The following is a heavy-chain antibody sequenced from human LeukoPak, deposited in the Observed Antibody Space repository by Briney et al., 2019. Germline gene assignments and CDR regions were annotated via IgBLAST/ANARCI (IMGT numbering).Heavy chain of an antibody. Sequence: GGSLRLSCAASGFSFSNFAMNWVRLAPGKGLEWVSVIYSGGSTYYADSVKGRFTISRDNSKNTLYLQMNSLRAEDTAVYYCARVGTGYPIDYWGQGTLVTVSS. CDR2: IYSGGST. V-gene: IGHV3-53*01. D-gene: IGHD3/OR15-3a*01. CDR3: ARVGTGYPIDY. CDR1: GFSFSNFA. J-gene: IGHJ4*02.